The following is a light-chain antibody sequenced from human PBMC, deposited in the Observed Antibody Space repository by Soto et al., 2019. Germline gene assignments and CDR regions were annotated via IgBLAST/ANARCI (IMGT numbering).Light chain of an antibody. J-gene: IGKJ5*01. V-gene: IGKV3-20*01. CDR3: QQYGRSPLVT. CDR1: QSVSSSY. Sequence: EIVLTQSPGTLSLSPGERATLSCRASQSVSSSYLAWYQQKPGQPPRLLIYAASSRDTGIPDRFSGSGSGTDFTLTISRLEPQDFAVYYCQQYGRSPLVTFGQGTRLEI. CDR2: AAS.